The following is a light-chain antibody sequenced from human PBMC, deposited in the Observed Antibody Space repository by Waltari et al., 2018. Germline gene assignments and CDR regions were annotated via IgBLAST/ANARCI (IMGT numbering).Light chain of an antibody. CDR2: SNN. CDR3: AAWDDSLNGNV. V-gene: IGLV1-44*01. Sequence: QSVLTQPPSASGTPGQRVTISCSGSSSKIGSNTVNWYQQLPGTAPKLPIYSNNQRPSGVPYRFPGSTSGTSASLAISGLQSEDEADYYCAAWDDSLNGNVFGSGTKVTVL. CDR1: SSKIGSNT. J-gene: IGLJ6*01.